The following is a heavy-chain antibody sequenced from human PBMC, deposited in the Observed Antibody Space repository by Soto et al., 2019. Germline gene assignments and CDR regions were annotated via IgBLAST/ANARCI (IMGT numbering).Heavy chain of an antibody. V-gene: IGHV3-74*01. Sequence: EVQLVESGGGLVQPGGSLRLSCAASGFNFGNNWMHWVRQAPGKGLKWVSRMNSDGRTTNYADSVKGRFTVSRDNAKNTLYLQMNSLRAEDTAVYYCATAEVDYWGPGTLVTVSS. CDR2: MNSDGRTT. CDR1: GFNFGNNW. CDR3: ATAEVDY. J-gene: IGHJ4*02.